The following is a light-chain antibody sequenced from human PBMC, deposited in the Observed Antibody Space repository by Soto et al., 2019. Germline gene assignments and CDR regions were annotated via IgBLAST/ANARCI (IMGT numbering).Light chain of an antibody. Sequence: QSVLTQPASVSGSPGQSITISGTGTSSDVGGYNYVSWYQQHPGKAPKLMIYDVSNRPSGVSHRFSGSKSGRTASLTSSGLHAVDEADYYCSSYIRSSTLVVFGTGTKVTVL. J-gene: IGLJ1*01. CDR1: SSDVGGYNY. V-gene: IGLV2-14*01. CDR3: SSYIRSSTLVV. CDR2: DVS.